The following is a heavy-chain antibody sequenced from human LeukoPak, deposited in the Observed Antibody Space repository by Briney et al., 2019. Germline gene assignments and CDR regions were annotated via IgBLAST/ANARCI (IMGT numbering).Heavy chain of an antibody. CDR3: AGGRCSSTSCPGDNWFDP. CDR2: IIPIFGTA. Sequence: EASVKVSCKASGGTFSSYAISWVRQAPGQGLEWMGGIIPIFGTANYAQKFQGRVTITADESTSTAYMELSSLRSEDTAVYSCAGGRCSSTSCPGDNWFDPWGQGTLVTVSS. V-gene: IGHV1-69*01. J-gene: IGHJ5*02. D-gene: IGHD2-2*01. CDR1: GGTFSSYA.